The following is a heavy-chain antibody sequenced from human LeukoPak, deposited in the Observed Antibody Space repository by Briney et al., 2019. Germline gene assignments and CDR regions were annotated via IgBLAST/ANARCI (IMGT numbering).Heavy chain of an antibody. Sequence: GGSPRLSCAASGFTFSSYAMSWVRQAPGKGLEWVSTISGSGGSTYYADSVKGRFTISRDNSKNTLYLQMNSLRAEDTAVYYCSLSGYSSSWYSGDAFDIWGQGTMVTVSS. V-gene: IGHV3-23*01. CDR3: SLSGYSSSWYSGDAFDI. CDR2: ISGSGGST. CDR1: GFTFSSYA. D-gene: IGHD6-13*01. J-gene: IGHJ3*02.